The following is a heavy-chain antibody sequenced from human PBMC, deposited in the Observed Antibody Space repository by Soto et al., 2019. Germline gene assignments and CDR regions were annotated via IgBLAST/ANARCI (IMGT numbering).Heavy chain of an antibody. CDR2: TSGSGGDT. CDR3: AKIYDFWSRHHDAFDV. Sequence: EMQLFESGGGLVQPGGSLRLSCVASGFSFGRYAMTWVRQAPGKGLEWVSGTSGSGGDTYYADSVKGRFTISRDNPKNTLYLQMNSLRVEDTAVFYCAKIYDFWSRHHDAFDVWGQGTVVTVSS. J-gene: IGHJ3*01. D-gene: IGHD3-3*01. CDR1: GFSFGRYA. V-gene: IGHV3-23*01.